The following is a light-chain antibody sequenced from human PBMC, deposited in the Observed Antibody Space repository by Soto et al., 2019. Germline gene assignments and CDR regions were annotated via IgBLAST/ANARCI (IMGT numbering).Light chain of an antibody. CDR3: QQFAISTT. Sequence: IQMTQSPSTLSASVGDRVTITCRASHNIERWVAWYQQKPGKAPSLLIFDASTLHSGVPSRFSGSGSRTDFTLTISSLQPDDFATYYCQQFAISTTFGQGTKVDIK. J-gene: IGKJ1*01. CDR2: DAS. CDR1: HNIERW. V-gene: IGKV1-5*01.